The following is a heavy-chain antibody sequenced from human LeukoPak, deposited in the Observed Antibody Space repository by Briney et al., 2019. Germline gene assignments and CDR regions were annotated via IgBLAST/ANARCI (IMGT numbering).Heavy chain of an antibody. CDR1: GYTFTSYD. J-gene: IGHJ6*03. D-gene: IGHD6-13*01. CDR2: MNPNSGNT. V-gene: IGHV1-8*01. CDR3: ARGPYSSSWSFYYYYYMDV. Sequence: ASVKVSCKASGYTFTSYDINWVRQATGQGLEWMGWMNPNSGNTNYAQKFQGRVTMTRNTSISTAYMELSSLRSEDTAVYYCARGPYSSSWSFYYYYYMDVWGTGTTVTVSS.